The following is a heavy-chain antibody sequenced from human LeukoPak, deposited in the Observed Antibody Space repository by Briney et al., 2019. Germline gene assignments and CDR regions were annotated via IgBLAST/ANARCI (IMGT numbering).Heavy chain of an antibody. V-gene: IGHV1-69*05. CDR1: GGRFTSYA. CDR2: IIPKFNTA. D-gene: IGHD5-12*01. Sequence: AASVKVSCKTSGGRFTSYAISWVRQAPGQGLERMGGIIPKFNTANYAQRFQGRVTITTDESASTAYMELSSLRSDDTALYYCAREENIVAGYGEYYFDYWGQGTLVTVSS. J-gene: IGHJ4*02. CDR3: AREENIVAGYGEYYFDY.